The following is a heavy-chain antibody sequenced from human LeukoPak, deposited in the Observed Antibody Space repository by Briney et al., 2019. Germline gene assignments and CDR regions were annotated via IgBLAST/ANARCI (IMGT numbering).Heavy chain of an antibody. CDR3: ANSKVADFHY. J-gene: IGHJ4*02. CDR1: GFTFSSYG. D-gene: IGHD6-19*01. CDR2: IRYDGSNK. Sequence: GGSLRLSCAASGFTFSSYGMHWARQAPGKGLEWVAFIRYDGSNKYYADSVKGRFTISRDNSKNTLYLQMNSLRVDDTAVYYCANSKVADFHYWGQGTRVTVSS. V-gene: IGHV3-30*02.